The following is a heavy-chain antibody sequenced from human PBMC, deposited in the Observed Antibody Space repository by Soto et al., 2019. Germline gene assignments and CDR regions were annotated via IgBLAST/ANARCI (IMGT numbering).Heavy chain of an antibody. Sequence: QVQLVQSGAEVQKPGSSVKVSCKASGGTFSSYTISWVRQAPGQGLEWMGKIIPILGIANYAQKFQGRVTITAVKSASKAYMELSSLRSEDTDVNYCAGLYYYGSGSYSERPTDYWGQGTLVTVSS. CDR3: AGLYYYGSGSYSERPTDY. CDR1: GGTFSSYT. V-gene: IGHV1-69*02. CDR2: IIPILGIA. J-gene: IGHJ4*02. D-gene: IGHD3-10*01.